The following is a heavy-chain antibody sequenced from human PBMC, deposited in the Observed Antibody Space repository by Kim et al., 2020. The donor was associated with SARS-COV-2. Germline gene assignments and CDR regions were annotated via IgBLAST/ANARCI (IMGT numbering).Heavy chain of an antibody. J-gene: IGHJ4*02. CDR2: IIPILGIA. Sequence: SVKVSCKASGGTFSSYAISWVRQAPGQGLEWMGRIIPILGIANYAQKFQGRVTITADKPTSTAYMELSSLRSEDTAVYYCARDYRLSEDGYNYKPDWGQGTLVTVSS. V-gene: IGHV1-69*04. CDR1: GGTFSSYA. CDR3: ARDYRLSEDGYNYKPD. D-gene: IGHD5-12*01.